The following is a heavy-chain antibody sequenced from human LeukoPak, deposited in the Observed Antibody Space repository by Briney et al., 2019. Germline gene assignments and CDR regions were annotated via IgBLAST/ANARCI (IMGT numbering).Heavy chain of an antibody. CDR2: IYYSGTT. CDR1: GGSISSYY. V-gene: IGHV4-59*01. J-gene: IGHJ4*02. CDR3: ARAPLYSSFDY. Sequence: PSETLSPTCTVSGGSISSYYWSWIRQPPGKGLEWIGYIYYSGTTNYNPSLKSRVTISVDTSKNQFSLKLSSVTAADTAVYYCARAPLYSSFDYWGKGALVTVSS. D-gene: IGHD5-18*01.